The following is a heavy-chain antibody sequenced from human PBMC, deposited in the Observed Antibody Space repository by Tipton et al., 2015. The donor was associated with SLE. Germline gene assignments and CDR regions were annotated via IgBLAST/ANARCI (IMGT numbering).Heavy chain of an antibody. CDR2: IYYSGST. J-gene: IGHJ3*02. V-gene: IGHV4-59*01. CDR3: ARGLPYADAFDI. Sequence: LRLSCTVSGGSISSYYWSWIRQPPGKGLEWIGHIYYSGSTNYNPSLKSRVTISVDTSKNQFSLKLSSVTAADTAVYYCARGLPYADAFDIWGQGTMVTVSS. CDR1: GGSISSYY. D-gene: IGHD2-8*01.